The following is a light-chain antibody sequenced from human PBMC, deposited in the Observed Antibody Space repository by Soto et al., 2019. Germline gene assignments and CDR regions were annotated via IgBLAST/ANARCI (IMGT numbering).Light chain of an antibody. CDR3: QQYNNWPPLFT. J-gene: IGKJ3*01. Sequence: EIVMTQSPATLSVSPGERATLSCRASQSVSSNLAWYQQKPGQAPRLLIYGASTRATGIPARFSGSGSGTEFTLTMSSLQSEDFAVYYCQQYNNWPPLFTFGPGTKVDIK. CDR2: GAS. CDR1: QSVSSN. V-gene: IGKV3-15*01.